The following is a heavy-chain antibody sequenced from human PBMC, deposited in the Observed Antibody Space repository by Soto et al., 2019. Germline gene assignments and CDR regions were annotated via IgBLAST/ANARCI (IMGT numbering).Heavy chain of an antibody. CDR1: GLSFNDSA. V-gene: IGHV3-73*02. CDR3: SRKLDGAADRPSHFYGMDV. Sequence: EVQLVESGGGLVQPGGSLKLSCAAAGLSFNDSALHWVRQVSGKGLEWVGRIRSKANSYATIYAASVKGRFTMSRDDSKNTAYLQMNSLKIEDTAVYYCSRKLDGAADRPSHFYGMDVWGHGPTVTVSS. CDR2: IRSKANSYAT. J-gene: IGHJ6*02. D-gene: IGHD6-13*01.